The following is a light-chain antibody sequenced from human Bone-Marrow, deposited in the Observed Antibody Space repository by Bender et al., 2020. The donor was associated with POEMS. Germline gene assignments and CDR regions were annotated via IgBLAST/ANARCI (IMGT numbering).Light chain of an antibody. J-gene: IGLJ1*01. V-gene: IGLV2-8*01. CDR2: EVT. CDR3: GSFAGNTYV. Sequence: QSALTQPPSASGSPGQSVTISCTGTSSDVGHYIFVSWYQQHPGKPPKLVLYEVTKRPSGVPDRFSGSKSGNTASLTVSGLQAEDEADYYCGSFAGNTYVFGTGTKVTVL. CDR1: SSDVGHYIF.